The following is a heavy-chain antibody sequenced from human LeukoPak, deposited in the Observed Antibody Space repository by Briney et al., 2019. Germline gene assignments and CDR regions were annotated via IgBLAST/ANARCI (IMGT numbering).Heavy chain of an antibody. CDR1: GFTFSSYE. V-gene: IGHV3-48*03. CDR2: ISSSGSTI. J-gene: IGHJ3*02. CDR3: ARETKDAFDI. Sequence: GVSLRLSCAASGFTFSSYEMNWVRQAPGKGLEWVSYISSSGSTIYYADSVKGRFTISRDNAKNSLYLQMNSLRAEDTAVYYCARETKDAFDIWGQGTMVTVSS. D-gene: IGHD2-8*01.